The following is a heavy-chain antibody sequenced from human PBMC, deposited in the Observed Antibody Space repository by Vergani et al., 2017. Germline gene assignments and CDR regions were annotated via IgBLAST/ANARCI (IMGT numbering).Heavy chain of an antibody. CDR2: VEDSGYF. CDR3: ARSIVSRNPPDCFDN. CDR1: VGSLSGYY. J-gene: IGHJ4*02. V-gene: IGHV4-59*01. Sequence: QVQLQESGPGLVRPSETLSLTCTVSVGSLSGYYWNWIRQTPGEGLGWMGYVEDSGYFNYNPSLKTRVSMSSDTSNNQFSLMLSSVTVADTAVYYCARSIVSRNPPDCFDNWGQGTLVTVSS. D-gene: IGHD1-14*01.